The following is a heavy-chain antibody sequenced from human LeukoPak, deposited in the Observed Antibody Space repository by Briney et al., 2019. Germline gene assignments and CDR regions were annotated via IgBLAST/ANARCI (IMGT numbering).Heavy chain of an antibody. CDR1: GFTFSSYG. J-gene: IGHJ4*02. V-gene: IGHV3-30*02. CDR3: GEDWGQQQLVGYFDY. CDR2: IRYDGSNK. Sequence: GGSLRLSCAASGFTFSSYGMHWVRQAPGKGLEWVAFIRYDGSNKYYADSVKGRFTTSRDNSKNPLYVQMNSLRAEDTAVYYCGEDWGQQQLVGYFDYWGQGTLVTVSS. D-gene: IGHD6-13*01.